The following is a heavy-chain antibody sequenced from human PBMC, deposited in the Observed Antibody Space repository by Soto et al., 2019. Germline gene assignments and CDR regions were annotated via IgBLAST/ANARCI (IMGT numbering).Heavy chain of an antibody. J-gene: IGHJ1*01. Sequence: QLQLQESGPGLVKPSETLSLTCTVSGDSISTRSNYWAWIRQPPGKGLEWIGSIYYTGGTYYNPSLKSRVPLFLDTSKNPFSLNLSSVTAADTAVYYCAREGPPLRAHNPPEYFQHWGQGTPVTVSS. CDR1: GDSISTRSNY. CDR3: AREGPPLRAHNPPEYFQH. V-gene: IGHV4-39*02. CDR2: IYYTGGT.